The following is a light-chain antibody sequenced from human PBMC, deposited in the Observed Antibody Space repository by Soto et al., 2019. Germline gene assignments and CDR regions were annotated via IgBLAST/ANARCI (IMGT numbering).Light chain of an antibody. Sequence: DIQMTQSPSTLSASVGDRVTITCRASQSISSWLAWYQQKPGKAPKVLIYKASSLEGGVPSRFSGSGSRTEFTLTISSLQPDDFATYYCQQYSTYSRTFGQGTKVEIK. CDR1: QSISSW. CDR3: QQYSTYSRT. V-gene: IGKV1-5*03. CDR2: KAS. J-gene: IGKJ1*01.